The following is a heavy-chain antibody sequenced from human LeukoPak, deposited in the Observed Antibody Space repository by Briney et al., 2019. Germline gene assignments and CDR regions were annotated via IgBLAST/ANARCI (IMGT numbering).Heavy chain of an antibody. J-gene: IGHJ4*02. CDR2: INHSGST. Sequence: SETLSLTCTVSGGSISSYYWSWIRQPPGKGLEWIGEINHSGSTNYNPSLKSRVTIPVDTSKNQFSLKLSSVTAADTAVYYCAQTVKGYWGQGTLVTVSS. V-gene: IGHV4-34*01. D-gene: IGHD4-11*01. CDR3: AQTVKGY. CDR1: GGSISSYY.